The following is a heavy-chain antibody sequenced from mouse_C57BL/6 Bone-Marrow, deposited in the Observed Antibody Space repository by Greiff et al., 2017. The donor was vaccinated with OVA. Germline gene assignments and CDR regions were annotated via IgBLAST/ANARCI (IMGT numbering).Heavy chain of an antibody. V-gene: IGHV1-59*01. CDR1: GYTFTSYW. CDR2: IDPSDSYT. J-gene: IGHJ2*01. CDR3: ALLLRLYD. D-gene: IGHD1-1*01. Sequence: QVQLQQPGAELVRPGTSVKLSCKASGYTFTSYWMHWVKQRPGQGLEWIGVIDPSDSYTNYNQKFKGKATLTVDTSSSTAYMQLSSLTSEDSAVYYCALLLRLYDWGQGTTLTVSS.